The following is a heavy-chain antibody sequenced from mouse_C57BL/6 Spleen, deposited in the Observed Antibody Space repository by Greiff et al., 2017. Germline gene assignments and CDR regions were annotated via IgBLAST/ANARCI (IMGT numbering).Heavy chain of an antibody. J-gene: IGHJ2*01. V-gene: IGHV1-78*01. CDR2: IYPRDGST. CDR3: AKRDYCGSSYFDY. CDR1: GYTFTDHT. Sequence: VQLQQSDAELVKPGASVKISCKVSGYTFTDHTIHWMKQRPEQGLEWIGYIYPRDGSTKYNEKFKGKATLTADKSSSTAYMQLNSLTSEDSAVYFCAKRDYCGSSYFDYWGQGTTLTVSS. D-gene: IGHD1-1*01.